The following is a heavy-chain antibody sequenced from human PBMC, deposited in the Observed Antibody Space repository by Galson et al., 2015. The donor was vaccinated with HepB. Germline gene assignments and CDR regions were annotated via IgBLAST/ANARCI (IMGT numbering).Heavy chain of an antibody. D-gene: IGHD5-12*01. CDR1: GFTFNSYA. Sequence: SLRLSCAASGFTFNSYAMHWVRQAPGKGLQWVAVITYDGTNKFYARSVKGRFTISRDNSGNTRFLHMNSLRPEDTALDYGVKGGGYSAIRGRGGFDSWGQGALVTVSS. J-gene: IGHJ4*02. CDR2: ITYDGTNK. V-gene: IGHV3-30*04. CDR3: VKGGGYSAIRGRGGFDS.